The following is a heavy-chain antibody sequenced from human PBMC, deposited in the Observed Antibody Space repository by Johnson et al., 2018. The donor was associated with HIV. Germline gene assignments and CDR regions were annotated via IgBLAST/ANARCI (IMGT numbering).Heavy chain of an antibody. D-gene: IGHD4-17*01. J-gene: IGHJ3*02. V-gene: IGHV3-48*01. Sequence: VQLVESGGGVVRPGGSLRLSCAASGFTFDDFAMSWVRQAPGKGPEWISYIRTSSSTIYYADSVKGRFTISRDNSKNTLYLQMNSLRAEDTAVYYCAREVDYAVNTQHLDAYDIWGQGTMVTVSS. CDR1: GFTFDDFA. CDR3: AREVDYAVNTQHLDAYDI. CDR2: IRTSSSTI.